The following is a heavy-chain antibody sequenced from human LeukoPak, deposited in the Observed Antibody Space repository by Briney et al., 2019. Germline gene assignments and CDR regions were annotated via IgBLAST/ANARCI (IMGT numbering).Heavy chain of an antibody. CDR2: IYYSGST. D-gene: IGHD3-22*01. CDR3: ARDPIYYDSSGYTFDY. J-gene: IGHJ4*02. CDR1: GGSLSSGSYY. Sequence: SETLSPPCTVSGGSLSSGSYYWGWVRPPPGKGLGGGGYIYYSGSTNYNPSLKSRVTISVDTSKNQFSLKLSSVTAADTAVYYCARDPIYYDSSGYTFDYWGQGTLVTVSS. V-gene: IGHV4-61*01.